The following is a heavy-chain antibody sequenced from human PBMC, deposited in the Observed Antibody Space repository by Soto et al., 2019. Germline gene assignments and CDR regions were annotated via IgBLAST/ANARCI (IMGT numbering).Heavy chain of an antibody. CDR3: ARDSSSPPRPGWYFDL. CDR1: GGSISSGGYY. D-gene: IGHD6-6*01. Sequence: QVQLQESGPGLVKPSQTLSLTCTVSGGSISSGGYYWSWIRQHPGKGLEWSGYIYYSGSTYYNPSLKSRVNISVDTSKNPFSLKLSSVTAADTAVYYCARDSSSPPRPGWYFDLWGRGTLVTVSS. J-gene: IGHJ2*01. V-gene: IGHV4-31*03. CDR2: IYYSGST.